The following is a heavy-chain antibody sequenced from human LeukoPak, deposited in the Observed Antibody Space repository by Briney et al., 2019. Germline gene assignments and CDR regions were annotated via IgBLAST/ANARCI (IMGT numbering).Heavy chain of an antibody. V-gene: IGHV3-48*03. CDR1: GFTFSSYE. CDR2: ISSSGSTI. D-gene: IGHD3-9*01. CDR3: ARGLVTQIIDY. Sequence: GGSLRLSCAASGFTFSSYEMNWVRQAPGKGLEWVSYISSSGSTIYYADSVKGRFTISRDNAKSSLYLQMNSLRAEDTAVYYCARGLVTQIIDYWGQGTLVTVSS. J-gene: IGHJ4*02.